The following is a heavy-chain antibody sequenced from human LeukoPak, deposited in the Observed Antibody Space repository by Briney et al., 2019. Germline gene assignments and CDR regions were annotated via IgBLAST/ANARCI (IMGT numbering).Heavy chain of an antibody. CDR3: ARERSSGRVIGY. J-gene: IGHJ4*02. CDR1: GFTFSTSW. Sequence: GGSLRLSCAASGFTFSTSWMSWVRQAPGKGLEWVANIKEDGSTKHFVDSVKGRFTISRDNAKNSLYLQMNSLRAEDTAVYYCARERSSGRVIGYWGQGTLVTVSS. CDR2: IKEDGSTK. V-gene: IGHV3-7*01. D-gene: IGHD6-19*01.